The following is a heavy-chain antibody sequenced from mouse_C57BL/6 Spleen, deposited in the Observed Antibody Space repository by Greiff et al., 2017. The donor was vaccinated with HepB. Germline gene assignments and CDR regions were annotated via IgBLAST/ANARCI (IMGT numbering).Heavy chain of an antibody. J-gene: IGHJ1*03. V-gene: IGHV1-54*01. D-gene: IGHD1-1*01. CDR1: GYAFTNYL. CDR2: INPGSGGT. Sequence: VQLQQSGAELVRPGTSVKVSCKASGYAFTNYLIEWVKQRPGQGLEWIGVINPGSGGTNYNEKFKGKATLTADKSSSTAYMQLSSLTSEDSAVYFCARSLYYYGSSPYFDVWGTGTTVTVSS. CDR3: ARSLYYYGSSPYFDV.